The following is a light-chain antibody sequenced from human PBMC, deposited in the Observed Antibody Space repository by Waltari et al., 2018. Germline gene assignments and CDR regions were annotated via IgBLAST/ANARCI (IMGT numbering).Light chain of an antibody. J-gene: IGKJ1*01. Sequence: DIVMTQSPLSLPVTPGEAASISCRSNQSLLHSDGNTYLDWYLQRPGQSPQLLIYWGSNRASGVPDRFSGSGSGTDFTLKISRVEADDVGIYYCQQFYSIPPTFGQGTKVEIK. CDR1: QSLLHSDGNTY. V-gene: IGKV2-28*01. CDR3: QQFYSIPPT. CDR2: WGS.